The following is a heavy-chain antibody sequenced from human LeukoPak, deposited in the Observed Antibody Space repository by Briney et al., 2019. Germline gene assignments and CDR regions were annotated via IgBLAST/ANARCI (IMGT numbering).Heavy chain of an antibody. CDR3: ASGLHDFLY. CDR2: INLDGTEE. CDR1: GFTVSDHY. J-gene: IGHJ4*02. Sequence: GGSLRLSCVASGFTVSDHYLDWVRQAPGKGLEWVANINLDGTEEHYVDSSLKGRFTISRDNAKSSLYLQMNSLRVEDTAVYFCASGLHDFLYWGQGALVTVSS. D-gene: IGHD3/OR15-3a*01. V-gene: IGHV3-7*01.